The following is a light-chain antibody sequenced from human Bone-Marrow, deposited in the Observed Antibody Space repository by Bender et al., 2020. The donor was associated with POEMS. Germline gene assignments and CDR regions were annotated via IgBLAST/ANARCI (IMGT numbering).Light chain of an antibody. J-gene: IGLJ3*02. CDR1: TLPDQF. CDR2: KDN. V-gene: IGLV3-25*03. Sequence: SYELTHPPSVSVSPGQTARITCSGETLPDQFGHWYQQKTGQAPLLIIYKDNERPSGIPERISGSRSGTTVTLTISGVQAGDEAGYYCRSADRSGTFGVFGGGTKRTVL. CDR3: RSADRSGTFGV.